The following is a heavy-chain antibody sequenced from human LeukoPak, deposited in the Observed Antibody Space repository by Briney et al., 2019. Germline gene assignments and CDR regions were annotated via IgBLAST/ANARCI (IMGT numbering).Heavy chain of an antibody. CDR1: GGTFSSYA. V-gene: IGHV1-69*04. J-gene: IGHJ5*02. Sequence: SVKVSCKASGGTFSSYAISWVRLAPGQGLEWTGRIIPILGIANYAQKFQGRVTITADKSTSTAYMELSSLRSEDTAVYYCARDRDIVVVVAASPWFDPWGQGTLVTVYS. CDR2: IIPILGIA. D-gene: IGHD2-15*01. CDR3: ARDRDIVVVVAASPWFDP.